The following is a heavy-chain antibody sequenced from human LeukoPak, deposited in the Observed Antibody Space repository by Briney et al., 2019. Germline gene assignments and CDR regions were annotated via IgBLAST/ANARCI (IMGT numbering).Heavy chain of an antibody. D-gene: IGHD6-13*01. V-gene: IGHV3-53*05. CDR1: GFTVSSNY. J-gene: IGHJ4*02. Sequence: GGSLRLSCAASGFTVSSNYMAWVRQAPGKWLKWVSIIYSGDSTYYADSVKGRFTISRDNFKNTLYLQMNSLRAEDTAVYYCARGGSSIAAAGWYWGQGTLVTVSS. CDR3: ARGGSSIAAAGWY. CDR2: IYSGDST.